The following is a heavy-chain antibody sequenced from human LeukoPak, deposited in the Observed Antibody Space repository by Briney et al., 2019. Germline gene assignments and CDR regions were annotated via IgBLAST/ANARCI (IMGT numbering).Heavy chain of an antibody. Sequence: GGSLRLSCIGSGFTFSNFWMNWVRQAPGKGLEWVAIIKQDGSEEYYVGSVKGRFIISRDNAKNSLSLQMNSLRVEDSAVYFCAGSSGFIPYHWGQGTLVTVSS. D-gene: IGHD3-10*01. V-gene: IGHV3-7*01. CDR2: IKQDGSEE. J-gene: IGHJ1*01. CDR3: AGSSGFIPYH. CDR1: GFTFSNFW.